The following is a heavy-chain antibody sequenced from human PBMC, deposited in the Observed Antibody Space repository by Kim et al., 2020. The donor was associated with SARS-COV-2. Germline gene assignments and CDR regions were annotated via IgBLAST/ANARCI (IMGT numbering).Heavy chain of an antibody. CDR3: ARHRSSSGWPRYWYFDL. V-gene: IGHV4-30-2*05. J-gene: IGHJ2*01. Sequence: LKSRVTISVDTSKNQFSLKLSSVTAADTAVYYCARHRSSSGWPRYWYFDLWGRGTLVTVSS. D-gene: IGHD6-19*01.